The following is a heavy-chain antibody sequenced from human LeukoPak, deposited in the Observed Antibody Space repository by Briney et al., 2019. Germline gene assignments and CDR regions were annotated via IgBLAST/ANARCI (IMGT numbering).Heavy chain of an antibody. CDR1: GGSISSTTSY. V-gene: IGHV4-39*01. CDR3: ARNVSTGYFVY. J-gene: IGHJ4*02. Sequence: SETLSLTCTVSGGSISSTTSYWGWIRQPPGKGLEWIGSIYYSGSTHYNPSLRSRITISVDTSKNQFSLQLRSVTAADTAVYYCARNVSTGYFVYWGQGTLVTVSS. CDR2: IYYSGST. D-gene: IGHD3-22*01.